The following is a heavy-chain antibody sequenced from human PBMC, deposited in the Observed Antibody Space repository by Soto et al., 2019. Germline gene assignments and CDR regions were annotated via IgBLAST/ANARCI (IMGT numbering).Heavy chain of an antibody. V-gene: IGHV3-21*01. CDR2: ISSSSSYI. D-gene: IGHD3-22*01. Sequence: PGGSLRLSCAASGFTFSRYAMSWVRQAPGKGLEWVSSISSSSSYIYYADSVKGRFTISRDNAKNSLYLQMNSLRAEDTAVYYCARGRLYFDGSAYYPPWGQGTLVTVSS. J-gene: IGHJ5*02. CDR3: ARGRLYFDGSAYYPP. CDR1: GFTFSRYA.